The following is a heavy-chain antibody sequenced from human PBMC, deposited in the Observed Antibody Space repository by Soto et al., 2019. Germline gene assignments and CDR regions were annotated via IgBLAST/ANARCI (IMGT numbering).Heavy chain of an antibody. D-gene: IGHD3-3*01. CDR3: ARSDETYYDFWSGYYSHYYYGMDV. Sequence: WASVKVSCKASGYTFTSYAMHWVRQAPGQRLEWMGWINAGNGNTKYSQKFQGRVTITRDTSASTAYMELSSLRSEDTAVYYCARSDETYYDFWSGYYSHYYYGMDVWGQGTTVTV. V-gene: IGHV1-3*01. J-gene: IGHJ6*02. CDR1: GYTFTSYA. CDR2: INAGNGNT.